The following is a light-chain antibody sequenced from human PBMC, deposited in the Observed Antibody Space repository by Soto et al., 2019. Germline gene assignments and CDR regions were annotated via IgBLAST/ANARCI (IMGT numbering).Light chain of an antibody. V-gene: IGKV4-1*01. Sequence: DIVMTQSPDSLAVSLGERATINCKSSQSVLYSSNNKNYLAWYQQKPGQPPKLLIYWASTRESGVPDRFSGSGSGTDFTLTISRLEPEDFAVYHCQQYGYSPCSFGQGTKLQI. CDR3: QQYGYSPCS. CDR1: QSVLYSSNNKNY. J-gene: IGKJ2*04. CDR2: WAS.